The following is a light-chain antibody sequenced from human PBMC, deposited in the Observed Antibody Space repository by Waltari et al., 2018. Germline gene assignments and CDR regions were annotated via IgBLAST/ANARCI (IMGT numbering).Light chain of an antibody. CDR3: QQYNSS. CDR1: QSISSW. Sequence: DIQMTQSPSTLSASVGDRITITCRASQSISSWLAWYQQKPGRAPKLLIYKASSLESGVPSRFSGSGSGTEFTLTISSLQPDDFATYYCQQYNSSFGHGTKLEIK. J-gene: IGKJ2*01. V-gene: IGKV1-5*03. CDR2: KAS.